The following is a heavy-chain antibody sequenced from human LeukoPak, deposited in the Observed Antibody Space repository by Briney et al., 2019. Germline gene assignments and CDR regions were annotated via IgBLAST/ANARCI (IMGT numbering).Heavy chain of an antibody. CDR1: GFSSYG. CDR3: TRDGFSSSWYGRALDY. Sequence: GRSLRLSCAASGFSSYGMHWVRQAPGKGLEWVAVIWYDESNKYYADSVKGRFTISRDNSRNTLYLQMNSLRAEDTAVYYRTRDGFSSSWYGRALDYWGQGTLVTVSS. V-gene: IGHV3-33*01. CDR2: IWYDESNK. D-gene: IGHD6-13*01. J-gene: IGHJ4*02.